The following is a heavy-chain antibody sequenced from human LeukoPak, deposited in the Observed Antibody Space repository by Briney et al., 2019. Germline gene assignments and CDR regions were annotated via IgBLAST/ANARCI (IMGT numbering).Heavy chain of an antibody. CDR3: ARRGTVTTGGAYYFDY. CDR1: GFTFSSYG. J-gene: IGHJ4*02. D-gene: IGHD4-17*01. CDR2: IWYDGSNK. V-gene: IGHV3-33*01. Sequence: GGSLRLSCAASGFTFSSYGMHWVRQAPGKGLEWVAVIWYDGSNKYYADSVKGRFTISRDNSKNTLYLQMNSLRAEDTAVYYCARRGTVTTGGAYYFDYWGQGSLVTVSS.